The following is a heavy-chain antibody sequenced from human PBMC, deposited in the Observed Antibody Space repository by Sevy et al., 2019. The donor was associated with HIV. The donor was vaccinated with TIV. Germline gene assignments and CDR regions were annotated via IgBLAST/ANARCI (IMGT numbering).Heavy chain of an antibody. V-gene: IGHV3-30*04. CDR3: ARGENNDEFFQY. CDR2: TSYDGSHK. CDR1: GFTFNTHA. D-gene: IGHD1-26*01. J-gene: IGHJ1*01. Sequence: GGSLRLSCAASGFTFNTHAMHWVRQAPGKGLEWVAVTSYDGSHKYYADSVKGRFTVSRDNSRNILSLEMSSLRRDDTAVYYCARGENNDEFFQYWGQGTLVTVSS.